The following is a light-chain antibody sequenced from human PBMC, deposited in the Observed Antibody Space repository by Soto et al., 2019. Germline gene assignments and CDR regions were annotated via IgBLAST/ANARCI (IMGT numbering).Light chain of an antibody. CDR3: LLSSSGARKV. J-gene: IGLJ3*02. CDR2: DTS. CDR1: TRAVPSGHY. Sequence: QAVVTQEPSLTVSPGGTGTLTCVSSTRAVPSGHYPYWYQQQPGQAPRTMIYDTSNKHSWTPARFSCSLLGGKAALDLSGAQHEEEAEYYCLLSSSGARKVFGGGTMVTVL. V-gene: IGLV7-46*01.